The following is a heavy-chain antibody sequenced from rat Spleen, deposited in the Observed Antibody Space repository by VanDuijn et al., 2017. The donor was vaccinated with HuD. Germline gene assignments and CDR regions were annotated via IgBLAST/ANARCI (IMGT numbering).Heavy chain of an antibody. CDR1: GFTFSDYD. CDR3: ARQNYYDGSYYSYVMDA. V-gene: IGHV5-7*01. Sequence: EVQLVESGGGLVQPGRSLTLSCAASGFTFSDYDMAWVRQAPTKGLEWVATTSYDGSTTNYRGSVKGRFTISRDNAKSTLYLQMDSLRSEDTATYYCARQNYYDGSYYSYVMDAWGQGASVTVSS. J-gene: IGHJ4*01. D-gene: IGHD1-12*02. CDR2: TSYDGSTT.